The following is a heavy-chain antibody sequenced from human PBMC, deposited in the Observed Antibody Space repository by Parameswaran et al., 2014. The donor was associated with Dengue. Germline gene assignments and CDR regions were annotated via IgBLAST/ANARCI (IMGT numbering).Heavy chain of an antibody. Sequence: WIRQPQGRAEWVAVISYDGSNKYYADSVKGRFTISRDNSKNTLYLQMNSLRAEDTAVYYCARDKWGRDDILTGRGWFDPWGQGTLVTVSS. V-gene: IGHV3-30*16. D-gene: IGHD3-9*01. J-gene: IGHJ5*02. CDR2: ISYDGSNK. CDR3: ARDKWGRDDILTGRGWFDP.